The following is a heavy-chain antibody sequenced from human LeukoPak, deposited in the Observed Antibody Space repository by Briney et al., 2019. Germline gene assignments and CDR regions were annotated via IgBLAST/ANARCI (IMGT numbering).Heavy chain of an antibody. V-gene: IGHV3-30-3*01. J-gene: IGHJ4*02. CDR3: AREEYSEIFFVY. CDR2: ISYDGSNK. D-gene: IGHD5-12*01. CDR1: GFIFSSYA. Sequence: GGSLRLSCAASGFIFSSYAMHWVRQAPGKGLEWVAVISYDGSNKYYADSVKGRFTISRDNSKNTLYLQMNSLRAEDTAVYYCAREEYSEIFFVYWGQGTLVTVSS.